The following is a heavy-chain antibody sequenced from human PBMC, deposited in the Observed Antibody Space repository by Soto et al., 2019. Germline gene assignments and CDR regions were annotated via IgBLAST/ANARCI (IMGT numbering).Heavy chain of an antibody. CDR3: ARERQQLDY. V-gene: IGHV3-30-3*01. J-gene: IGHJ4*02. CDR1: GFTFSSYA. Sequence: QVQLVEFGGGVVQPGRSLRLSCAASGFTFSSYAMHWVRQAPGKGLEWVAVISYDGSNKYYADSVKGRFTISRDNSKNTLYLQMNSLRAEDTAVYYCARERQQLDYWGQGTLVTVSS. CDR2: ISYDGSNK. D-gene: IGHD6-13*01.